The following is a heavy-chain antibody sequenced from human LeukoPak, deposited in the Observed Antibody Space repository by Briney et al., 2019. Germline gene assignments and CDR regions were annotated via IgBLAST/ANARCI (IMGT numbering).Heavy chain of an antibody. Sequence: GGSLRLSCAASGFTFNNYAMNWVRQAPGKGLEWVSALSGSGHSTYYADSVKGRFTISRDNAKNSLYLQMNSLRAEDTAVYYCARDYGGFGATNSFDYWGQGTLVTVSS. CDR3: ARDYGGFGATNSFDY. CDR1: GFTFNNYA. D-gene: IGHD1-26*01. J-gene: IGHJ4*02. V-gene: IGHV3-23*01. CDR2: LSGSGHST.